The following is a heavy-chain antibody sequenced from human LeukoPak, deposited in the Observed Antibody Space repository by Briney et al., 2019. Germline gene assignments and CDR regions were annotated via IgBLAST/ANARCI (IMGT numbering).Heavy chain of an antibody. J-gene: IGHJ4*02. D-gene: IGHD5-18*01. CDR2: IYYSGST. Sequence: PSETLSLTCTVSGGSISSGGYYWSSIRQHPGKGLEWIGYIYYSGSTYYNPSLKSRVTISVDTSKNQFSLKLSSVTAADTAVYYCARWSGAASDYWGQGTLVTVSS. CDR3: ARWSGAASDY. CDR1: GGSISSGGYY. V-gene: IGHV4-31*03.